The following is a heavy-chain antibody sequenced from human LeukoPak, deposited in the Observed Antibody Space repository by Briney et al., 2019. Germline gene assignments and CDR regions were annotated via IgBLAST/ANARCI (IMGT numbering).Heavy chain of an antibody. CDR1: GDSTSSSSYY. CDR3: ARIVGATDYFDY. J-gene: IGHJ4*02. D-gene: IGHD1-26*01. CDR2: IYYSGST. V-gene: IGHV4-39*01. Sequence: SETLSLTCTVSGDSTSSSSYYWGWIRQPPGKGLEWIGSIYYSGSTYYNPSLRSRVTISDDTSKGQFSLKLSSVTAADTAVYYCARIVGATDYFDYWGQGTLVTVSS.